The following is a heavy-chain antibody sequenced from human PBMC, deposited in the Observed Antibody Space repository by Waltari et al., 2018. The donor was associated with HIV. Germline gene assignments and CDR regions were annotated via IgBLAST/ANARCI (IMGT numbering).Heavy chain of an antibody. D-gene: IGHD6-6*01. CDR1: GFSFSNYA. CDR2: ISYDGSNK. V-gene: IGHV3-30*01. Sequence: QVQLVESGGGVVQPGGSLRLSCAASGFSFSNYAMPWVRPAPGKGLGWVAVISYDGSNKFYASSVKGRFTISRDNSKNTLFLQLNSLRPEDTAVYYCARGALEQLVRGPSDYWGQGTLVTVSS. J-gene: IGHJ4*02. CDR3: ARGALEQLVRGPSDY.